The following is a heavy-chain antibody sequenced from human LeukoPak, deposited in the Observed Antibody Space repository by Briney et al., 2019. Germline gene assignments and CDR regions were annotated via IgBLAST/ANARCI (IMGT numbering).Heavy chain of an antibody. CDR2: IYSGGST. D-gene: IGHD2-15*01. CDR3: ARARVVALYGMDV. Sequence: GGSLRLSCAASGFTFSSYSMSWVRQAPGKGLEWVSVIYSGGSTYYADSVKGRFTISRDNSKNTLYLQMNSLRAEDTAVYYCARARVVALYGMDVWGQGTTVTVSS. CDR1: GFTFSSYS. V-gene: IGHV3-53*01. J-gene: IGHJ6*02.